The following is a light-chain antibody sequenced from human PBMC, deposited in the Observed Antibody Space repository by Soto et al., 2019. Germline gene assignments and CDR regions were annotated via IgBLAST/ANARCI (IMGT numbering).Light chain of an antibody. V-gene: IGLV1-40*01. CDR2: GHN. CDR3: CSYAGHSTWV. Sequence: QSVLTQPPSVSGAPGQRVTLSCTGSRSNIGEGYHVHWYQHLPGSAPKLLIYGHNHRPSGVPDRFSGSRSDTSAALAITGLQAEDEADYYCCSYAGHSTWVFGGGTKVTVL. CDR1: RSNIGEGYH. J-gene: IGLJ3*02.